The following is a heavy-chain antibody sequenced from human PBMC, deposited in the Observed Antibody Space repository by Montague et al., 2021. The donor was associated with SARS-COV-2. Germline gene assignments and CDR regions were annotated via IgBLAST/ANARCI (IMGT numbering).Heavy chain of an antibody. J-gene: IGHJ4*02. V-gene: IGHV6-1*01. CDR3: ARGAYYDGSGYYSFDY. Sequence: NNYALSVKSRITINPDTSKNHFSLQLNSVTPEDTAIYYCARGAYYDGSGYYSFDYWGKGTLVTV. D-gene: IGHD3-22*01. CDR2: N.